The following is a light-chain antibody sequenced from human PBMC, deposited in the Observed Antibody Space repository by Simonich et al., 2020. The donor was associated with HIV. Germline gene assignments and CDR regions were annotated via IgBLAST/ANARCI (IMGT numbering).Light chain of an antibody. V-gene: IGKV4-1*01. CDR1: QSVLYSSNNKNY. CDR2: WAS. J-gene: IGKJ2*01. Sequence: DIVMTQSPDSLAVSLGERATINCKSTQSVLYSSNNKNYLAWYHQKPGQPPKLLISWASTRESGVPDRFRGSGSGTDFTLTISSLQAEDVAVYYCQQYYSAPTFGQGTKLEIK. CDR3: QQYYSAPT.